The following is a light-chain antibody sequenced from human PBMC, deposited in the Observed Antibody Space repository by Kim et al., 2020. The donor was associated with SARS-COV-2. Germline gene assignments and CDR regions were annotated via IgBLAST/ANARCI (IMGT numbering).Light chain of an antibody. CDR1: SSNIGAGFN. J-gene: IGLJ2*01. CDR3: QSYDSSLSGFVI. CDR2: DNN. V-gene: IGLV1-40*01. Sequence: QSVLTQPPSVSGAPGQRVTISCTGSSSNIGAGFNVHWYQCLPGTAPKLLISDNNNRPSGVPDRFSASKSATSASLAITGLQGEDEADYYCQSYDSSLSGFVIFGGGTQLTVL.